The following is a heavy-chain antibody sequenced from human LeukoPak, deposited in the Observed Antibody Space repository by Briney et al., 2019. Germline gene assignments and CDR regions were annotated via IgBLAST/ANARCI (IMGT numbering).Heavy chain of an antibody. V-gene: IGHV4-39*01. CDR3: ARLRGYSYGWKTLYYSDY. CDR2: IYYSGST. J-gene: IGHJ4*02. D-gene: IGHD5-18*01. Sequence: PSETLSLTCTVSGGSISSSSYYWGWIRQPPGKGLEWIGSIYYSGSTYYNPSLKSRVTISVDTSKNQFSLKLSSVTAADTAVYYCARLRGYSYGWKTLYYSDYWGQGTLVTVSS. CDR1: GGSISSSSYY.